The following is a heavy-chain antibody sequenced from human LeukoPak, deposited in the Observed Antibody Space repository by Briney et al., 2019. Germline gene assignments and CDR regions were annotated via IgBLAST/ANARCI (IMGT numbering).Heavy chain of an antibody. CDR3: ARVNSYYDSSGYYYAWFDP. CDR2: IYYSGST. Sequence: SETLSLTCTVSGGSISSYYWSWIRQPPGKGLEWIGYIYYSGSTNYNPFLKSRVTISVDTSKNQFSLKLSSVTAADTAVYYCARVNSYYDSSGYYYAWFDPWGQGTLVTVSS. CDR1: GGSISSYY. J-gene: IGHJ5*02. D-gene: IGHD3-22*01. V-gene: IGHV4-59*01.